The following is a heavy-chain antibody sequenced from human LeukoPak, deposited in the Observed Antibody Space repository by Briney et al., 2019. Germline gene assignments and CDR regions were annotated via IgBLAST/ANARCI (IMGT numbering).Heavy chain of an antibody. CDR1: GFSFDDYA. CDR2: ISWNSGSI. Sequence: GGSLRLSCAASGFSFDDYATHWVRQAPGKGLEWVSGISWNSGSIGYADSVRGRFTISRDNAKNSLYLQMNSLRAEDTALYYCAKDRDYYASLDYWGQGTLVTVSS. CDR3: AKDRDYYASLDY. V-gene: IGHV3-9*01. J-gene: IGHJ4*02. D-gene: IGHD3-10*01.